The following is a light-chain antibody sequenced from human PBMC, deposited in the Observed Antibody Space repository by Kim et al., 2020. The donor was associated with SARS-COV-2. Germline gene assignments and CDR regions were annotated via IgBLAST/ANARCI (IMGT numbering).Light chain of an antibody. J-gene: IGLJ3*02. CDR1: KLGDKY. CDR2: HDS. CDR3: QAWDSSTVV. Sequence: SYELTQPPSVSVSPGQTASITCSGDKLGDKYAYGYKQKPGQSPVLVIYHDSKRPSGIPERFSGSNSGNTATLTISGTQAMDEADYYCQAWDSSTVVFGGG. V-gene: IGLV3-1*01.